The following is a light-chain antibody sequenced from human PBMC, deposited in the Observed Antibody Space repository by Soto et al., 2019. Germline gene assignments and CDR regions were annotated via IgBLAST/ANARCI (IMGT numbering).Light chain of an antibody. CDR2: DAS. Sequence: VLTQPPSPLAVSPGARAPLSCRASQSVSRYLAWYEQKRGQTPRLLIYDASNRAPGIPARFSGSESGTDLTITISSLEPEDFEVYYCQQRTKWPITFGQGTRLEI. CDR3: QQRTKWPIT. V-gene: IGKV3-11*01. CDR1: QSVSRY. J-gene: IGKJ5*01.